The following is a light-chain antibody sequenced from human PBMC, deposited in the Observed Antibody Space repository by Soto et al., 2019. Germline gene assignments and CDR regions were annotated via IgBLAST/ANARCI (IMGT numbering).Light chain of an antibody. CDR3: AAWDDSLNAVV. CDR2: DNS. V-gene: IGLV1-44*01. CDR1: ISNIGTNT. J-gene: IGLJ3*02. Sequence: QPVLTQAPSASETPGQRVTISCSGSISNIGTNTVNWHQQFPGTAPKVLIYDNSRRPSGVPDRFSGSKSGTSASLTISGLQSEDEADYYCAAWDDSLNAVVFGGGTKVTVL.